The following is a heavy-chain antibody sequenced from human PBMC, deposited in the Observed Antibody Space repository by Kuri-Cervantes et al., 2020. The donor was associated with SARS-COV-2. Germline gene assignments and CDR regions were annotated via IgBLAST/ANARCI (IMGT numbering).Heavy chain of an antibody. CDR3: ARATSFTSIYYYFDS. CDR1: GGSISSYY. V-gene: IGHV4-59*01. Sequence: SETLSLTCTVSGGSISSYYWTWVRQPPGKGLEFIGYIYYNGNGYNPSLESRVTMSLDTSRNQFSLRLTSVTPADTAVYYCARATSFTSIYYYFDSWGQENLVTVSS. D-gene: IGHD2-2*01. CDR2: IYYNGN. J-gene: IGHJ4*02.